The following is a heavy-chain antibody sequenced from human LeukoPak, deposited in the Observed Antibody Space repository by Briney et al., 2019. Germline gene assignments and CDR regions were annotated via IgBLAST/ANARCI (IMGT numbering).Heavy chain of an antibody. D-gene: IGHD3-3*01. CDR2: IIPIFGTA. CDR3: ARDPLPTYDFWSEWVFNWFDP. Sequence: GASVKVSCKASGGTFSSYAISWVRQAPGQGLEWMGGIIPIFGTANYAQKFQGRVTITADESTSTAYMELSSLRSEDTAVYYCARDPLPTYDFWSEWVFNWFDPWGQGTLVTVSS. CDR1: GGTFSSYA. J-gene: IGHJ5*02. V-gene: IGHV1-69*13.